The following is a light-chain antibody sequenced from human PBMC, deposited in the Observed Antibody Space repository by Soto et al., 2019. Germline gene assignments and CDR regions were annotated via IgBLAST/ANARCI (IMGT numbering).Light chain of an antibody. CDR1: QSISDL. Sequence: DIQMTQSPSTLSASVGDRVTITCRASQSISDLLAWYQQKPGKAPKLLIYEASNLKSGVPSRISGSGSGTANTLNISSLQHDDFTGDDCQQYYCFWTFGPGTKVE. CDR2: EAS. V-gene: IGKV1-5*03. CDR3: QQYYCFWT. J-gene: IGKJ1*01.